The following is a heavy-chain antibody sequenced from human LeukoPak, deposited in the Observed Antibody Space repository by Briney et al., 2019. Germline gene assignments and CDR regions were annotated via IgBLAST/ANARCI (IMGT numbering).Heavy chain of an antibody. V-gene: IGHV3-74*01. J-gene: IGHJ4*02. CDR1: VFTFSSYW. D-gene: IGHD2-2*01. CDR2: INSDGSST. Sequence: HPGGSLRLSCAASVFTFSSYWMHWVRQAPGKGLVWVSRINSDGSSTSYADSVKGRFTISRDNAKNTLYLQMNSLRAEDTAVYYCARDQSCSSTSCHYYFDYWGQGTLVTVSS. CDR3: ARDQSCSSTSCHYYFDY.